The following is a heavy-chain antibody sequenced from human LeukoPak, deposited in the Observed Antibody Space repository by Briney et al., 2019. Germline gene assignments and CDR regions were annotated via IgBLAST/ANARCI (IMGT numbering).Heavy chain of an antibody. CDR3: ARDRPISDYYYGMDV. CDR1: GFTFSSYW. Sequence: GGSLRLSCAASGFTFSSYWMHWVRQAPGKGLEWVAVISYDGSNKYYADSVKGRFTISRDNSKNTLYLQMNSLRAEDTAVYYCARDRPISDYYYGMDVWGQGTTVTVSS. V-gene: IGHV3-30-3*01. CDR2: ISYDGSNK. J-gene: IGHJ6*02. D-gene: IGHD3-10*01.